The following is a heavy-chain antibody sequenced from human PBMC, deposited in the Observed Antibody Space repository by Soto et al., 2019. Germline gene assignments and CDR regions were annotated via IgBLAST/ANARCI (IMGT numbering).Heavy chain of an antibody. CDR2: IYYSGST. D-gene: IGHD5-12*01. V-gene: IGHV4-59*01. J-gene: IGHJ3*02. CDR3: ARADQEMATAPAFDI. Sequence: SETLSLTCTVSGGSISSYYWSWIRQPPGKGLEWIGYIYYSGSTNYNPSLKSRVTISVDTSKNQFSLKLSSVTAADTAVYYCARADQEMATAPAFDIWGQGTMVTVS. CDR1: GGSISSYY.